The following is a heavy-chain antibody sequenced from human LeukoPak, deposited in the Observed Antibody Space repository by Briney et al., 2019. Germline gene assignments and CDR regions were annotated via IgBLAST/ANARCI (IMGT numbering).Heavy chain of an antibody. D-gene: IGHD2-21*01. CDR2: IYSGGIT. CDR3: ARTRSISSALWFDP. CDR1: GVTVSSNY. Sequence: GGSLRLSCAASGVTVSSNYMSWVRQAPGKGLEWVSVIYSGGITYYADSVKGRFTISRDNSNNTLYLQMNSLRAEDTAVYYCARTRSISSALWFDPWGQGTLVTVSS. V-gene: IGHV3-53*01. J-gene: IGHJ5*02.